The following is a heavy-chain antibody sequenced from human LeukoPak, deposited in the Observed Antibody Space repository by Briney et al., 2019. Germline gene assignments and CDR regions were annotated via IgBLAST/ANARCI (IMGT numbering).Heavy chain of an antibody. V-gene: IGHV4-34*01. J-gene: IGHJ4*02. CDR1: GGSFSGYY. CDR3: ARASYGQWLTTSDY. Sequence: PSETLSLTCAVYGGSFSGYYWSWIRQPPGKGLEWIGEINHSGSTNYNPSLKSRVTISVDTSKNQFSLKLSSVTAADTAVYYCARASYGQWLTTSDYWGQGTLVTVSS. D-gene: IGHD6-19*01. CDR2: INHSGST.